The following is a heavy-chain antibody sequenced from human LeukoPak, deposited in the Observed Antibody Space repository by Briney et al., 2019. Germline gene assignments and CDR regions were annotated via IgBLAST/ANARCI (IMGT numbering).Heavy chain of an antibody. Sequence: ASVKVSCKASGYTFTSYYMHWVRQAPGQGLEWMGIINPSGGSTSYPQKFQGRVTMTRDTSTSTVYMELSSLRSEDTAVYYCARDYYDSSGYPRSYNWFDPWGQGTLVTVSS. CDR1: GYTFTSYY. CDR2: INPSGGST. J-gene: IGHJ5*02. V-gene: IGHV1-46*01. CDR3: ARDYYDSSGYPRSYNWFDP. D-gene: IGHD3-22*01.